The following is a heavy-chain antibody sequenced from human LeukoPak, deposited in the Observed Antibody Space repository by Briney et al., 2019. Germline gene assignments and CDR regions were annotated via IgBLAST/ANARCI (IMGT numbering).Heavy chain of an antibody. CDR1: GFTFSSHS. V-gene: IGHV3-21*01. CDR3: ASPGAPTGFDY. Sequence: GGSLRLSCAASGFTFSSHSMNWVRQAPGKGLEWVSSISSSSSYIYYADSVKGRFTISRDNAKNSLYLQMNSLRAEDTAAYYCASPGAPTGFDYWGQGTLVTVSS. D-gene: IGHD1-14*01. J-gene: IGHJ4*02. CDR2: ISSSSSYI.